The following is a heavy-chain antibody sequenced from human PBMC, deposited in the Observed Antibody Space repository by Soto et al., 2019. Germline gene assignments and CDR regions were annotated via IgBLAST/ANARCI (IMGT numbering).Heavy chain of an antibody. CDR1: GGSISSGGYS. CDR2: IYHSGST. V-gene: IGHV4-30-2*01. J-gene: IGHJ6*02. Sequence: TLSLTCAVSGGSISSGGYSWSWIRQPPGKGLEWIGYIYHSGSTYYNPSLKSRVTISVDRSKNQFSLKLSSVTAADTAVYYCAREPGYCSSTSCYTWRYGMDVWGQGTTVTVSS. CDR3: AREPGYCSSTSCYTWRYGMDV. D-gene: IGHD2-2*02.